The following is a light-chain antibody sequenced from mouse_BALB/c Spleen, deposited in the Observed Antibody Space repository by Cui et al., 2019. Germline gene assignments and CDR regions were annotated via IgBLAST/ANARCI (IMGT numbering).Light chain of an antibody. CDR3: QQWSSNPFT. CDR1: SSVSY. J-gene: IGKJ4*01. Sequence: QIVLTQSPALMSASPGEKVTMTCSDSSSVSYMYWYQQKPRASPKPWIYLTSNLASGVPARFSGSGSGTSYSLTISSMEAEDAATYYCQQWSSNPFTFGSGTKLEIK. V-gene: IGKV4-68*01. CDR2: LTS.